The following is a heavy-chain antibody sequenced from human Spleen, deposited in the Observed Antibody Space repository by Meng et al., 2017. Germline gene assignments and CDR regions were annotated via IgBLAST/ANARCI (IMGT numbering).Heavy chain of an antibody. J-gene: IGHJ5*02. Sequence: SETLSLTCTVSDDSISSYYWNWIRQPPGKGLEWIGFIYHNGDTNYNPSLKSRVTISVDTSKNQFSLKLVSVTAADTAVYYCARDRTGGYDNKWFDPWGQGTLVTVSS. D-gene: IGHD3-22*01. CDR3: ARDRTGGYDNKWFDP. CDR2: IYHNGDT. V-gene: IGHV4-59*01. CDR1: DDSISSYY.